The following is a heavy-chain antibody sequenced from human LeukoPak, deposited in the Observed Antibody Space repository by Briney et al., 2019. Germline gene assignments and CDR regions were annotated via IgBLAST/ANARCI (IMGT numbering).Heavy chain of an antibody. J-gene: IGHJ3*02. V-gene: IGHV4-39*07. Sequence: SETLSLTCTVSGGSINSSNFYWGWIRQPPGKGLEWIGSIYYSGSTYYNPSLKSRVTISVDTSKNQFSLKLSSVTAADTAVYYCARPGNYYDSSGSLWAFDIWGQGTMVTVSS. D-gene: IGHD3-22*01. CDR1: GGSINSSNFY. CDR3: ARPGNYYDSSGSLWAFDI. CDR2: IYYSGST.